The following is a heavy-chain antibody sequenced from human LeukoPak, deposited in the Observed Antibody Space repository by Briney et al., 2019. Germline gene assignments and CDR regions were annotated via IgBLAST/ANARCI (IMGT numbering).Heavy chain of an antibody. D-gene: IGHD4-17*01. Sequence: PSETLSLTCTVSGGSISSSSYYWGWIRQPPGKGLEWIGSIYYSGSTYYSPSLKSRVTISVDTSKNQFSLKLSSVTAADTAVYYCARRTTVTTSSFDYWGQGTLVTVSS. V-gene: IGHV4-39*01. CDR1: GGSISSSSYY. CDR2: IYYSGST. CDR3: ARRTTVTTSSFDY. J-gene: IGHJ4*02.